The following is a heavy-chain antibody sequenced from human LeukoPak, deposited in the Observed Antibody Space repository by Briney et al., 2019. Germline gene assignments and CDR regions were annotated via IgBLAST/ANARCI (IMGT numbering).Heavy chain of an antibody. CDR3: ARESDYGDYAGY. CDR2: IYYNGNS. CDR1: GASISSGRNY. J-gene: IGHJ4*02. D-gene: IGHD4-17*01. V-gene: IGHV4-39*07. Sequence: SETLSLTCNVSGASISSGRNYWGWIRQSPGKGLEWIGSIYYNGNSYYNPSLKSRVSISVDTSKNQFSLKLSSVTAADTAVYYCARESDYGDYAGYWGQGTLVTVSS.